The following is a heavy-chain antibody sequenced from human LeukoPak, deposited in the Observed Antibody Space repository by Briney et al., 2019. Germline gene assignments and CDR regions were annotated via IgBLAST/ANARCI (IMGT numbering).Heavy chain of an antibody. CDR1: GYTFTSYD. D-gene: IGHD2-15*01. Sequence: ASVKVSCKASGYTFTSYDINWVRQATGQGLEWMGWMNPNSGSTGYAQKFQGRVTMTRNTSISTAYMELSSLRPEDTAVYYCARGERVVVAATDYYYMDVWGKGTTVTVSS. CDR3: ARGERVVVAATDYYYMDV. CDR2: MNPNSGST. J-gene: IGHJ6*03. V-gene: IGHV1-8*01.